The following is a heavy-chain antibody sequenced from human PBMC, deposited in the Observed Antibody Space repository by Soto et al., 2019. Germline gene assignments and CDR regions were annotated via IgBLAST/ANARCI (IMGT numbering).Heavy chain of an antibody. CDR3: ARDSRYPYCSGGSCYSLPPPNWFDP. J-gene: IGHJ5*02. Sequence: GGSLRLSCAASGFTFSSYWMSWVRQAPGKGLEWVANIKQDGSEKYYVDSVKGRFTISRDNAKNSLYLQMNSLRAEDTAGYYWARDSRYPYCSGGSCYSLPPPNWFDPWGQGTLVTVSS. CDR1: GFTFSSYW. V-gene: IGHV3-7*01. D-gene: IGHD2-15*01. CDR2: IKQDGSEK.